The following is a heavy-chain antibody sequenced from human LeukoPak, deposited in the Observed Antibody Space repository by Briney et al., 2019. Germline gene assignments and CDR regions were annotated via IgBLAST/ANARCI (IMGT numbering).Heavy chain of an antibody. CDR2: ISYSGGT. V-gene: IGHV4-59*08. Sequence: PSETLSLTCSASGGSISRHYWSWIRQPPGKGLEWIGYISYSGGTRYNPSFQSRVTISLGTSKTHFSLKLTSVTAADTAMYCCARLLNNDNAGDPDTFDMWGPGTMVTVSS. D-gene: IGHD4-17*01. J-gene: IGHJ3*02. CDR1: GGSISRHY. CDR3: ARLLNNDNAGDPDTFDM.